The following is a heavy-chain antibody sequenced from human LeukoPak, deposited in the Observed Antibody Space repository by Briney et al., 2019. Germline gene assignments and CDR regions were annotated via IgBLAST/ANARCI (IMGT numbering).Heavy chain of an antibody. V-gene: IGHV1-2*02. CDR3: ARMGGRSGRKWFDP. J-gene: IGHJ5*02. CDR1: GYTFTGYY. CDR2: INPNSGGT. D-gene: IGHD3-10*01. Sequence: ASVKVSCKASGYTFTGYYMRWVRQAPGQGLEWMGWINPNSGGTNYAQKFQGRVTMTRDTSISTAYMELSRLRSDDTAVYYCARMGGRSGRKWFDPWGQGTLVTVSS.